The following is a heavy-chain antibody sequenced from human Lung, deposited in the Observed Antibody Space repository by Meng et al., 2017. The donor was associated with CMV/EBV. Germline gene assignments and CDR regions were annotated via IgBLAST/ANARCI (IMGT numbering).Heavy chain of an antibody. CDR3: ARISMIRGIIITGWFDP. J-gene: IGHJ5*02. Sequence: SVTVSXQAYGYSFHSYIISWVRQAPGQGLEWMGWVNSYTGDTDYAQQFQERITMTTDTSTTTVYMELRSLRTDDTAAYYCARISMIRGIIITGWFDPWGQGTXVTVSS. V-gene: IGHV1-18*04. CDR2: VNSYTGDT. CDR1: GYSFHSYI. D-gene: IGHD3-10*01.